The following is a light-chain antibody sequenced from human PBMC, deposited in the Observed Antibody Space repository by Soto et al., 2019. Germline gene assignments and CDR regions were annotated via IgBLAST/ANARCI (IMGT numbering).Light chain of an antibody. J-gene: IGKJ4*01. CDR2: GAS. CDR1: QSVSSSY. Sequence: EIVLTQSPGTLSLSPGERATLSCRASQSVSSSYLAWYQQKPGQAPRLLIYGASSRATGIPDRVSGSGSGTDFTLTISRLEPEDFAVYYCQQYGTSPFTFGGGTKVDI. V-gene: IGKV3-20*01. CDR3: QQYGTSPFT.